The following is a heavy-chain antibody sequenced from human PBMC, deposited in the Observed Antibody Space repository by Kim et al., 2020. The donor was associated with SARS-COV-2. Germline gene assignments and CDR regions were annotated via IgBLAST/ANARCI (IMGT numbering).Heavy chain of an antibody. Sequence: GGSLRLSCAASGLTFSSYWMHWVRQPPGKGLVWVSRINSTGSSTSYADSVKGRFTISRDNAKKTLYLQMNSLRAEDTAVYYCAGEIAAGAAVFDICGEGTMVTVCS. D-gene: IGHD2-21*01. V-gene: IGHV3-74*01. CDR1: GLTFSSYW. J-gene: IGHJ3*02. CDR2: INSTGSST. CDR3: AGEIAAGAAVFDI.